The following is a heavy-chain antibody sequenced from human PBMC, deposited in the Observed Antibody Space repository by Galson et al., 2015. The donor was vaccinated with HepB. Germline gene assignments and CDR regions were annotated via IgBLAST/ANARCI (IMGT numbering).Heavy chain of an antibody. J-gene: IGHJ6*02. CDR2: ISWNSGSI. Sequence: SLRLSCAASGFTFDDYAMHWVRQAPGKGLEWVSGISWNSGSIGYADSVKGRFTISRDNAKNSLYLQMNSLRAEDTALYYCAKGGRYYYYYGMDVWGQGTTVTVSS. CDR1: GFTFDDYA. V-gene: IGHV3-9*01. CDR3: AKGGRYYYYYGMDV.